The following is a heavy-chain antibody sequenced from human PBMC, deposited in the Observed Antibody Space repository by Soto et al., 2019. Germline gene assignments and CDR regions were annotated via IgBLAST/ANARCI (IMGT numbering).Heavy chain of an antibody. V-gene: IGHV3-23*01. CDR2: ISASGGST. CDR1: GFTFSSYA. Sequence: EVQLLESGGGLVQPGGSLRLSCAASGFTFSSYAMSWVRQAPGKGLEWVSAISASGGSTYYADSVKGRFTISRDNSKNTLYLQMNSLRAEDTAVYYCASMPRGVAPGGPYYYYYGMDVWGQGTTVTVSS. J-gene: IGHJ6*02. D-gene: IGHD3-10*01. CDR3: ASMPRGVAPGGPYYYYYGMDV.